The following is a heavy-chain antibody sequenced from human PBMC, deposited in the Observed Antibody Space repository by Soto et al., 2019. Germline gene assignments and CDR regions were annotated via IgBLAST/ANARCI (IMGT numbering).Heavy chain of an antibody. J-gene: IGHJ6*02. D-gene: IGHD1-26*01. Sequence: PGGSLRLSCAASGFTFSSYAMHWVRQAPGKGLEWVAVISYDGSNKYYADSVKGRFTISRDNSKNTLYLQMNSLRAEDTAVYYCARGYYPVDYYYYGMDVWGQGTTVTVSS. CDR2: ISYDGSNK. V-gene: IGHV3-30-3*01. CDR1: GFTFSSYA. CDR3: ARGYYPVDYYYYGMDV.